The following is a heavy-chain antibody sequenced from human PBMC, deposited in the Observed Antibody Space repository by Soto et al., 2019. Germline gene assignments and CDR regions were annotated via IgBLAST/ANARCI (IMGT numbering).Heavy chain of an antibody. V-gene: IGHV1-46*01. CDR1: GYTFTSYY. CDR2: IHPSGGST. J-gene: IGHJ6*02. D-gene: IGHD4-4*01. Sequence: QVQLVQSGAEVKKPGASVKVSCRASGYTFTSYYMHWARQAPGQGLEWMGIIHPSGGSTSCAQKFQGRVTMTRDTSTSTVYMELSSLRSEDTAVYYCAKDSITTGEYYGMDVWGQGTTVTVSS. CDR3: AKDSITTGEYYGMDV.